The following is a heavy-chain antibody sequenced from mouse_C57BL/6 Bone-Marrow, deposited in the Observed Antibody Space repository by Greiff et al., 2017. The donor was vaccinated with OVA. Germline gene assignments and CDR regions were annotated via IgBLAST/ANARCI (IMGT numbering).Heavy chain of an antibody. J-gene: IGHJ3*01. CDR3: ARSPLITTVVAPGFAD. CDR1: GYTFTSYW. V-gene: IGHV1-69*01. D-gene: IGHD1-1*01. CDR2: IDPSDSYT. Sequence: QVQLQQPGAELVMPGASVKLSCKASGYTFTSYWMHWVKQRPGQGLEWIGEIDPSDSYTNYNQKFKGKSTLTVDKSSSTAYMQLSSLTSEDSAVYYCARSPLITTVVAPGFADWGQGTLVTVSA.